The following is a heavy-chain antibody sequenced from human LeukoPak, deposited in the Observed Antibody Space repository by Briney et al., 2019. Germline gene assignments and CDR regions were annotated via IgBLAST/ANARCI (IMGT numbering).Heavy chain of an antibody. CDR1: GFTFSIYS. CDR3: ARGPAGLFDI. CDR2: ISSSSSYT. J-gene: IGHJ3*02. V-gene: IGHV3-21*01. Sequence: GGSLRLSCAASGFTFSIYSTNWVRQAPGKWLEWVSSISSSSSYTYYADSVKGRFTISRDNAKTSLYLQMNSLRAEDTAVYYCARGPAGLFDIWGQGTMVTVSS. D-gene: IGHD2-2*01.